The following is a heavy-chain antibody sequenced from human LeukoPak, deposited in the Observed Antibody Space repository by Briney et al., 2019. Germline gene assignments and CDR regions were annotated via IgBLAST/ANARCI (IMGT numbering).Heavy chain of an antibody. D-gene: IGHD2-21*01. V-gene: IGHV1-69*05. J-gene: IGHJ4*02. CDR2: IIPIFGTA. CDR3: ARAMLIRRSVFDY. CDR1: GGTFSSYA. Sequence: SVKVSCKASGGTFSSYAISWVRQARGQGLEWMGRIIPIFGTANYAQKFQGRVTITTDESTSTAYMELSSLRSEDTAVYYCARAMLIRRSVFDYWGQGTLVTVSS.